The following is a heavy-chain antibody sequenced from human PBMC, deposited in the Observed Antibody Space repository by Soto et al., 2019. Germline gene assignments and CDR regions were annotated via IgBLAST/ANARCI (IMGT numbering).Heavy chain of an antibody. D-gene: IGHD3-9*01. J-gene: IGHJ6*02. V-gene: IGHV3-11*01. Sequence: QVQLVESGGGLVKPGGSLRLSCAASGFTFSDYYMSWIRQAPGKGLEWVSYISSSGSTIYYADSVKGRFTISRDNAKNSLYLQMHSRRAEDTAVYYCARVVDGFDWLSGHYYYYGMDVWGQGTTVTVSS. CDR3: ARVVDGFDWLSGHYYYYGMDV. CDR1: GFTFSDYY. CDR2: ISSSGSTI.